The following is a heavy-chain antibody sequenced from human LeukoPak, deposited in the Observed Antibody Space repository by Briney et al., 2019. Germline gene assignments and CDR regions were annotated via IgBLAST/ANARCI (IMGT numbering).Heavy chain of an antibody. D-gene: IGHD3-22*01. J-gene: IGHJ4*02. CDR3: ANSPPGYYYDSSGYLAFDY. CDR1: GFTFSSYG. V-gene: IGHV3-30*02. Sequence: PGGSLRLSCAASGFTFSSYGMHWVRQAPGKGLEWVAFMRHDGSNKYYADSVKGRFTISRDNSKNTLYLQMNSLRAEDTAVYYCANSPPGYYYDSSGYLAFDYWGQGTLVTVSS. CDR2: MRHDGSNK.